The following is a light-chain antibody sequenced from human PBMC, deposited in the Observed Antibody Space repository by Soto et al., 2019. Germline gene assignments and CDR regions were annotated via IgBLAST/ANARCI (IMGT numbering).Light chain of an antibody. Sequence: SYELTQPPSVSVSPGQTASITCSGDKLGDKYACWYQQKPGQSPVLVIYQSSKRPSGIPERFSGSNSGNTATLTISGTQAMDEADYYCQAWASSTVVFGGGTKVTVL. CDR2: QSS. CDR1: KLGDKY. J-gene: IGLJ2*01. CDR3: QAWASSTVV. V-gene: IGLV3-1*01.